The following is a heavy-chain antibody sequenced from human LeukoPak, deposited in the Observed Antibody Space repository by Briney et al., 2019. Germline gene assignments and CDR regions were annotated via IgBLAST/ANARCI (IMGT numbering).Heavy chain of an antibody. CDR1: GFTFSTYC. CDR3: VRDFRSADY. J-gene: IGHJ4*02. V-gene: IGHV3-74*01. Sequence: GGSLRLSGAASGFTFSTYCMHWVRQAPGKGPMWVSRICPDGTVTNYADSVKARFIISRDNARNTVYLQMNSLRVEDTAVYYCVRDFRSADYWGQGTLVTVSS. CDR2: ICPDGTVT.